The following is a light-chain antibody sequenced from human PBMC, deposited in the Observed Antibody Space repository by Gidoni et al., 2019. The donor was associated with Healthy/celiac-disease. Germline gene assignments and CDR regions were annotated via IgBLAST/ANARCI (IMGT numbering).Light chain of an antibody. CDR3: QQSYSTSST. Sequence: DIKMTQSPSSLSASVGDRVTITCRASQSISSYLNWYQQKPGKAPKLLIYAASSLQSGVPSRFSGSGSGTDFTLTISSLQPEDFATYYCQQSYSTSSTFGQXTKLEIK. J-gene: IGKJ2*01. CDR1: QSISSY. V-gene: IGKV1-39*01. CDR2: AAS.